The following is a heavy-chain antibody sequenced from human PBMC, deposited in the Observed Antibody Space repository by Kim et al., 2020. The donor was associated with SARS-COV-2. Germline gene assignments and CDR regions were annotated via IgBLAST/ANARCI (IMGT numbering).Heavy chain of an antibody. D-gene: IGHD5-12*01. CDR3: ARDDLIVATKFDY. Sequence: YTPALKRRVTISVDTSKNQFSLKLSSVTAADTAVYYCARDDLIVATKFDYWGQGTLVTVSS. V-gene: IGHV4-34*01. J-gene: IGHJ4*02.